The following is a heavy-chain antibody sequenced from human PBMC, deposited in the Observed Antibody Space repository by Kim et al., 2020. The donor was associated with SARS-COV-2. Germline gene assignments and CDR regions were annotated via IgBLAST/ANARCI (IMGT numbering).Heavy chain of an antibody. Sequence: ASVKVSCKASGYTFTSYYMHWVRQAPGQGLEWMGIINPSGGSTSYAQKFQGRVTMTRDTSTSTVYMELSSLRSEDTAVYYCATVHDYYDSSGYIYYYYGMDVWGQGTTVTVSS. V-gene: IGHV1-46*01. D-gene: IGHD3-22*01. CDR2: INPSGGST. CDR3: ATVHDYYDSSGYIYYYYGMDV. CDR1: GYTFTSYY. J-gene: IGHJ6*02.